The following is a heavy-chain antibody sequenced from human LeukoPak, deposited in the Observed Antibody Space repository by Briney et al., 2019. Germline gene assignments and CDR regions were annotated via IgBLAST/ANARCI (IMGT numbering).Heavy chain of an antibody. CDR3: ARFLGYCSSTSCGLQYYGMDV. V-gene: IGHV3-21*01. D-gene: IGHD2-2*01. Sequence: GGSLRLSCAASGFTFSSYSMNWVRQAPGKGLEWVSSISSSSSYIYYADSVKGRFTISRDNAKNPLYLQMNSLRAEDTAVYYCARFLGYCSSTSCGLQYYGMDVWGQGTTATVSS. CDR2: ISSSSSYI. J-gene: IGHJ6*02. CDR1: GFTFSSYS.